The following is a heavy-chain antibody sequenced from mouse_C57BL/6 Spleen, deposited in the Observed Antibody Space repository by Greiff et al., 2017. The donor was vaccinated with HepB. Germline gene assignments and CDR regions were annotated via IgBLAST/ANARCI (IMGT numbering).Heavy chain of an antibody. V-gene: IGHV1-76*01. J-gene: IGHJ2*01. CDR3: AREAVVEYYFDY. CDR1: GYTFTDYY. D-gene: IGHD1-1*01. CDR2: IYPGSGNT. Sequence: QVHVKQSGAELVRPGASVKLSCKASGYTFTDYYINWVKQRPGQGLEWIARIYPGSGNTYYNEKFKGKATLTAEKSSSTAYMQLSSLTSEDSAVYFCAREAVVEYYFDYWGQGTTLTVSS.